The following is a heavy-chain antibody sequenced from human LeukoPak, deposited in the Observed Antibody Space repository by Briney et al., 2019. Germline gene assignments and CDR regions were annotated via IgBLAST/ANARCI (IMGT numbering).Heavy chain of an antibody. D-gene: IGHD4-17*01. CDR3: AKDLRIYEATVTTFNWFDP. J-gene: IGHJ5*02. CDR2: LSGSSTTI. V-gene: IGHV3-23*01. CDR1: GFTFSDYS. Sequence: GGSLRLSCATSGFTFSDYSMNWVRQAPGRGLEWVSDLSGSSTTIKYADSVKGRFTISRDNSKNTLYLQMNSLRAEDTAVYYCAKDLRIYEATVTTFNWFDPWGQGTLVTVSS.